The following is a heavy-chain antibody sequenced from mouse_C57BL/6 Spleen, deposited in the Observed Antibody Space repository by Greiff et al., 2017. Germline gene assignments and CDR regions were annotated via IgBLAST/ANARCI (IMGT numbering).Heavy chain of an antibody. CDR2: LHPSDSDT. J-gene: IGHJ4*01. V-gene: IGHV1-74*01. Sequence: QVQLQQPGAELVKPGASVKVSCKASGYTFTSYWMHWVKQRPGQGLEWIGRLHPSDSDTNYNQKFKGKATLTVDKASSTAYMQLSSLTSEDSAVYYCAIFGSGDAMDYWGQGTSVTVSS. CDR1: GYTFTSYW. CDR3: AIFGSGDAMDY. D-gene: IGHD3-1*01.